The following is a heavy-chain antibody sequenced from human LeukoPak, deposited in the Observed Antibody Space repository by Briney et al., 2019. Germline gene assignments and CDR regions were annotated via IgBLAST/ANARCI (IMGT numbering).Heavy chain of an antibody. J-gene: IGHJ5*02. CDR3: ARQGYDSSAYPYNWFDP. D-gene: IGHD3-22*01. V-gene: IGHV4-59*08. CDR1: GGSISSYY. Sequence: SETLSLTCTVSGGSISSYYWSWIRQPPGKGLEWIGYIYFSGSTNYNPSLKSRVTISVDTSKNQFSLKLSSVTAADTAVYYCARQGYDSSAYPYNWFDPWGQGLLVTVSS. CDR2: IYFSGST.